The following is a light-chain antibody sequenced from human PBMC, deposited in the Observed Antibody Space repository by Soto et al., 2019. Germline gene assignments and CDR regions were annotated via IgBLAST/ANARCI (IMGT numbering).Light chain of an antibody. J-gene: IGKJ5*01. CDR2: GAK. CDR3: QQCHATPLT. CDR1: QSISSW. Sequence: DIEMTQSPSSLSASVGDRVTITCRASQSISSWLAWYQQILGKATNRLIFGAKALQSGVPSRFRGIGYGTDFTLTITTLQPEDVGMYYCQQCHATPLTFGEGTRLDIK. V-gene: IGKV1-39*01.